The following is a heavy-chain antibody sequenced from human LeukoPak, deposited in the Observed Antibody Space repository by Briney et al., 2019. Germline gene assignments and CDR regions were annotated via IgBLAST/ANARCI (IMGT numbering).Heavy chain of an antibody. CDR1: GFTFTSSA. Sequence: SVKVSCKASGFTFTSSAMQWVRQARGQRLEWIGWIVVGSGNTNYAQKFQERVTITRDMSTSTAYMELSSLRSEDTAVYYCAAWRQYSGSYYAAFDIWGQGTMVTVSS. CDR2: IVVGSGNT. J-gene: IGHJ3*02. D-gene: IGHD1-26*01. V-gene: IGHV1-58*02. CDR3: AAWRQYSGSYYAAFDI.